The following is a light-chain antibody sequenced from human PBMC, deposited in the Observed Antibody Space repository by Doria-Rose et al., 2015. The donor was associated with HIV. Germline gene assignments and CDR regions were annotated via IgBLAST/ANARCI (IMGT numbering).Light chain of an antibody. V-gene: IGLV1-51*01. CDR3: GTYDTSLSALV. J-gene: IGLJ2*01. Sequence: QKVTISCSGSSSNIGNNYVSWYQHVPGTAPQLLIYDNDIRPSGVPDRFSGSKSGTSATLGITGLQTGDEADYYCGTYDTSLSALVFGGGTRLTVL. CDR2: DND. CDR1: SSNIGNNY.